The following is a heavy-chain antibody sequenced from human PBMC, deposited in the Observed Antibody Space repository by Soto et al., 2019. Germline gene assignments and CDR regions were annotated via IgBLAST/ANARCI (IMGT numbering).Heavy chain of an antibody. CDR3: ARVGYYDILTGPAGMDV. V-gene: IGHV3-74*01. CDR2: INSDGSTT. J-gene: IGHJ6*02. CDR1: GFTFSSHW. D-gene: IGHD3-9*01. Sequence: GGSLRLSCAASGFTFSSHWLHWVRQTPGKGLVWVSHINSDGSTTDYADSVKGRVTISRDNAKNSLYLQMNSLSDEDTAVYYCARVGYYDILTGPAGMDVWGQGTTVTVSS.